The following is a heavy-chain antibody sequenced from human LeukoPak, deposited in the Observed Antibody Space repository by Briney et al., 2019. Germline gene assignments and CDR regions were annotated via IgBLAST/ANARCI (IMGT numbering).Heavy chain of an antibody. CDR1: GGSIRSYY. CDR2: MYDSGST. CDR3: AREGARIAAAGPFDY. J-gene: IGHJ4*02. V-gene: IGHV4-59*06. D-gene: IGHD6-13*01. Sequence: SETLYLTCTVSGGSIRSYYWGWIRQHPGKGLEWIGYMYDSGSTYYNPSLESRVTISLDASKNQLSLKLTSVTAADTAVYYCAREGARIAAAGPFDYWGQGTLVSVSS.